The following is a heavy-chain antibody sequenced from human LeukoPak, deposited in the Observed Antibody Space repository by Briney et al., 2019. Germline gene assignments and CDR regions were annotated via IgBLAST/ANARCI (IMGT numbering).Heavy chain of an antibody. J-gene: IGHJ3*02. CDR1: GGSISSGGYY. Sequence: SETLSLTCTVSGGSISSGGYYWSWIRQPPGKGLEWIGYIYHSGSTYYNPSLKSRVTISVDRSKNQFSLKLSSVTAADTAVYYCARDLLDAFDIWGQGTMVTVSS. V-gene: IGHV4-30-2*01. CDR3: ARDLLDAFDI. CDR2: IYHSGST. D-gene: IGHD3-10*01.